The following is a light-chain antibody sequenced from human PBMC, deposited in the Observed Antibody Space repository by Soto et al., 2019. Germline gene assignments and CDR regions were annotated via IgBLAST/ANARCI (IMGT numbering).Light chain of an antibody. CDR3: CSYAGSSTSVV. J-gene: IGLJ2*01. V-gene: IGLV2-23*01. CDR2: VGS. CDR1: SRDVGSYNL. Sequence: QSVLTQPASVSGSPGQSITISCTGTSRDVGSYNLVSWYQQHPGKAPKLMIYVGSKRPSGVSNRFSGSKSGNTASLTISGLQAEDEADYYCCSYAGSSTSVVFGGGTKLTVL.